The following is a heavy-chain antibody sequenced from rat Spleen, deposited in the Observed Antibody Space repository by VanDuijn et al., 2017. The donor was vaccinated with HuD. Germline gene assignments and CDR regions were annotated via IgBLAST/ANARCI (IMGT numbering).Heavy chain of an antibody. CDR1: GFSLTSYH. CDR3: ARNAKYYYDGSYYYVHFDY. CDR2: ISSGGST. V-gene: IGHV2S12*01. Sequence: QVQLKESGPGLVQPSQTLSLTCTVSGFSLTSYHVSWVRQPPGKGLEWIAAISSGGSTYYNSALKSRLSISRDTSKSQVFLKMNSLQTEDTAMYFCARNAKYYYDGSYYYVHFDYWGQGVMVTVSS. J-gene: IGHJ2*01. D-gene: IGHD1-12*02.